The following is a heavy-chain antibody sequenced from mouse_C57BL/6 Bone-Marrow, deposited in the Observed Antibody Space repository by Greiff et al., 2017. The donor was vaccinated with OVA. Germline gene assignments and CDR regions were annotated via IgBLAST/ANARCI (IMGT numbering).Heavy chain of an antibody. V-gene: IGHV1-80*01. Sequence: VQLQQSGAELVKPGASVKISCKASGYAFSSYWMNWVKQRPGKGLEWIGQIYPGDGDTNYNGKFKGKATLTADKSSSPAYMQLSSLTSEDSAVYFCARNYYGSSLYYFDYWGQGTTLTVSS. CDR3: ARNYYGSSLYYFDY. D-gene: IGHD1-1*01. CDR1: GYAFSSYW. J-gene: IGHJ2*01. CDR2: IYPGDGDT.